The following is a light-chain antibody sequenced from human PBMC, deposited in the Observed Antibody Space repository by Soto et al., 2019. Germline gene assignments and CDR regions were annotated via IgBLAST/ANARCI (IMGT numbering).Light chain of an antibody. CDR3: SSYAGSNNWV. J-gene: IGLJ3*02. Sequence: QSVLTQPPSASGSPGQSVTISCTGTSSDVGGYNYVSWYQQHPGKAPKLMIYDVNKRPSGVPDRFSGSKSGNTASLTVSGLQAEDEAGYYCSSYAGSNNWVFGGGTKLTVL. CDR2: DVN. CDR1: SSDVGGYNY. V-gene: IGLV2-8*01.